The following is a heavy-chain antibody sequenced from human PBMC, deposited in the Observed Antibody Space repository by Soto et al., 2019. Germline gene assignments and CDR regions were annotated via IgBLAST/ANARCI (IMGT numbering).Heavy chain of an antibody. Sequence: PGGSLRLSCAASGFSFSDSAIHWVRQASGKGLEWVGRTRSKAHSYATAFAASVKGRFTISGDDSKNTAYLQMNSLKTEDTAVYYCTRHDSNYDFWSGSPPRYGMDVWGQGTTVTVSS. CDR2: TRSKAHSYAT. CDR1: GFSFSDSA. V-gene: IGHV3-73*01. CDR3: TRHDSNYDFWSGSPPRYGMDV. D-gene: IGHD3-3*01. J-gene: IGHJ6*02.